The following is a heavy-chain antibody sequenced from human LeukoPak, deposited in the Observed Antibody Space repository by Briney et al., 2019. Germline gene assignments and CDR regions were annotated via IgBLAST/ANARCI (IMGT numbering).Heavy chain of an antibody. J-gene: IGHJ4*02. D-gene: IGHD6-13*01. V-gene: IGHV3-23*01. CDR3: AKVGSSSWYIPHYFDY. Sequence: PGGSLRLSCAASGFPFSSYAMSWVRQAPGKGLEWVSAISGSGGSTYYADSVKGRFTISRDNSKNTLYLQMNSLRAEDTAVYYCAKVGSSSWYIPHYFDYWGQGTLVTVSS. CDR2: ISGSGGST. CDR1: GFPFSSYA.